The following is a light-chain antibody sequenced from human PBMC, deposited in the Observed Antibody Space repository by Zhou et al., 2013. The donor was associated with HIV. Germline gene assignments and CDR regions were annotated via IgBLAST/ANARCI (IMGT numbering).Light chain of an antibody. CDR2: SAS. Sequence: DIQLTQSPSLLSASVGDRVTITCRASRGISSRLAWYQQKPGKAPKLLLDSASSLQSGVPSRFSGSGSGADFTLTISSLQPEDVATYYCQQSYSNPSTFGQGTRLEIK. J-gene: IGKJ5*01. CDR1: RGISSR. V-gene: IGKV1-39*01. CDR3: QQSYSNPST.